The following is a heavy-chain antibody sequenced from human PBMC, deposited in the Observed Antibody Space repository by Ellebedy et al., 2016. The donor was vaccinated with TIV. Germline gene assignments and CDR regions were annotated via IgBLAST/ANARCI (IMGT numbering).Heavy chain of an antibody. D-gene: IGHD5-24*01. CDR1: GGTFSSYA. V-gene: IGHV1-69*04. CDR3: ATERHVEMATILTDAFDI. J-gene: IGHJ3*02. Sequence: AASVKVSCKASGGTFSSYAISWVRQAPGQGFEWMGRIIPILAIADYAQKFQGRVTITADKSTSTAYLELSSLRSEDTAVYYCATERHVEMATILTDAFDIWGQGTMVTVSS. CDR2: IIPILAIA.